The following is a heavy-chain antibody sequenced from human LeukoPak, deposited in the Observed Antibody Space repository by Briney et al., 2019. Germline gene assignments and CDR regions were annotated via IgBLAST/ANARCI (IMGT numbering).Heavy chain of an antibody. D-gene: IGHD3-3*01. V-gene: IGHV3-23*01. Sequence: GGSLRLSCAASGFTFSSYAMGWVRQAPGKGLDWFSAISGGSVGATYYVDAVKGRFTISRDNSKTTLYLEMNSLRAEDTAVYYCAKGSSSGRPYFFDYWGQGSLVAVSS. J-gene: IGHJ4*02. CDR1: GFTFSSYA. CDR2: ISGGSVGAT. CDR3: AKGSSSGRPYFFDY.